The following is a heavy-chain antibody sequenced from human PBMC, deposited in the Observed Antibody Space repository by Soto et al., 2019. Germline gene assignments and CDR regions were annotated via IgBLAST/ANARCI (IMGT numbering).Heavy chain of an antibody. CDR1: GFTFNTHW. V-gene: IGHV3-74*01. CDR3: ARAMTSVGAAAKGDF. Sequence: EVQLVESGGGLILPGGSLRLSCAASGFTFNTHWMHWVRQAPGKGLVWVSRINSDGSITDYADSVKGRFSISRDNPRNTLYLQMNSLSPEDTAVYYCARAMTSVGAAAKGDFWGQGTLVIVSS. J-gene: IGHJ4*02. CDR2: INSDGSIT. D-gene: IGHD1-26*01.